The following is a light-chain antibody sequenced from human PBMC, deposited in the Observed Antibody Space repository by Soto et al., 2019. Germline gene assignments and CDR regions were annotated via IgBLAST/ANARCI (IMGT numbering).Light chain of an antibody. CDR3: QQYNSYSWT. V-gene: IGKV1-5*01. Sequence: DIQMTQSPSTLSASVGDRVTITCRASQSISSWLAWYQQKPGKAPKLLIYDASNLQSGVSSRFSGSGSGAEFTLTISSLQPDDVATYYCQQYNSYSWTFGQGTKVDIK. CDR2: DAS. CDR1: QSISSW. J-gene: IGKJ1*01.